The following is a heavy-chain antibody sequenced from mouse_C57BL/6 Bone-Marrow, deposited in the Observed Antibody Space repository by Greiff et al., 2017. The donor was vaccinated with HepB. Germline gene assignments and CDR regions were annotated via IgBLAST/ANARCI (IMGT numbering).Heavy chain of an antibody. Sequence: QVQLKESGAELVKPGASVKLSCKASGYTFTEYTIHWVKQRSGQGLEWIGWFYPGSGSIKYNEKFKDKATLTADKSSSTVYMELSRLTSEDSAVYFCARHEEIDGYLYYAMDYWGQGTSVTVSS. D-gene: IGHD2-3*01. V-gene: IGHV1-62-2*01. CDR3: ARHEEIDGYLYYAMDY. CDR2: FYPGSGSI. J-gene: IGHJ4*01. CDR1: GYTFTEYT.